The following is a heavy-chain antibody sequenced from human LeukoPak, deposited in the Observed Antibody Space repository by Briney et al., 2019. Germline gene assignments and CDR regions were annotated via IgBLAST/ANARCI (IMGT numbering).Heavy chain of an antibody. V-gene: IGHV5-51*01. Sequence: GESLKISCKGSGYSFTSDWIGWVRQVPGKGLEWMGIIYPGDSDTRYSPSFQGQVTISADKSVSTAYLQWSSLKASDTAVYYCARRRGAYFDYWGQGTLVTVSS. CDR3: ARRRGAYFDY. J-gene: IGHJ4*02. CDR2: IYPGDSDT. CDR1: GYSFTSDW.